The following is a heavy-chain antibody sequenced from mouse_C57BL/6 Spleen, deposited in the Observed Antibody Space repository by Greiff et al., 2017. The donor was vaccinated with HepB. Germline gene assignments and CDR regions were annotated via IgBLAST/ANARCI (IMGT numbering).Heavy chain of an antibody. V-gene: IGHV3-1*01. J-gene: IGHJ4*01. D-gene: IGHD1-1*01. Sequence: EVQGVESGPGMVKPSQSLSLTCTVTGYSITSGYDWHWIRHFPGNKLEWMGYISYSGSTNYNPSLKSRISITHDTSKNHFFLKLNSVTTEDTATYYCARTFIYYGSSYGAMDYWGQGASVTVSS. CDR3: ARTFIYYGSSYGAMDY. CDR1: GYSITSGYD. CDR2: ISYSGST.